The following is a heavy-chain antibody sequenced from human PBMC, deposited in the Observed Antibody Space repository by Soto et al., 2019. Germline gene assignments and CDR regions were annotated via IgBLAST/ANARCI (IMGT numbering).Heavy chain of an antibody. V-gene: IGHV3-66*01. CDR1: GFSVSSKY. Sequence: EVQLVESGGDLVQPGGSLRLSCAASGFSVSSKYMSWVRQAPGKGLEWDSLIQSGGTTYYAGSVKGRFTISRDYSENTLFLQMNSLRVEDTAVYYCTRDDVHFNGDRYYGVPMDVWDKGTTVTVSA. D-gene: IGHD2-8*01. CDR3: TRDDVHFNGDRYYGVPMDV. CDR2: IQSGGTT. J-gene: IGHJ6*04.